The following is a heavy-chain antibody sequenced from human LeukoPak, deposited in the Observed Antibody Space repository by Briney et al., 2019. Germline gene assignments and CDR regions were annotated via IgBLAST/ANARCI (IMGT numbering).Heavy chain of an antibody. V-gene: IGHV3-48*01. J-gene: IGHJ3*02. D-gene: IGHD7-27*01. CDR1: GFTFKFYS. CDR3: VRVGTSFDI. CDR2: ISTNTTTI. Sequence: GGSLRLSCAASGFTFKFYSMNWVRQAPGKGLEWVSYISTNTTTIYYADSVKGRFTISRDNAKNTLYLQMNSLRVENTAVYYCVRVGTSFDIWGQGTMVTVSS.